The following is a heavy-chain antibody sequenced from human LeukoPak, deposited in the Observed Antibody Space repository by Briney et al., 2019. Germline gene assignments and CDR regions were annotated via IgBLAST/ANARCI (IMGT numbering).Heavy chain of an antibody. CDR3: ARDHNYAFDN. V-gene: IGHV3-11*06. D-gene: IGHD1-1*01. CDR2: IGISSGNT. J-gene: IGHJ4*02. Sequence: PGGSLRLSCAASGFPFIDYSMNWVRQAPGKGLEWISYIGISSGNTKYADSVKGRFTISRDYAKNSLYLRMNSLRVEDTAVYFCARDHNYAFDNWGQGTLVTVSS. CDR1: GFPFIDYS.